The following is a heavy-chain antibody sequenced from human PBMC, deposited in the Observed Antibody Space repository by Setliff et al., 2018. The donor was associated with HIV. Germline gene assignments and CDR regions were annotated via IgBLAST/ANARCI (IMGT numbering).Heavy chain of an antibody. J-gene: IGHJ4*02. CDR1: GASMTSHY. V-gene: IGHV4-59*11. CDR3: AREATYYYDGSGYYYFDY. Sequence: PSETLSLTCSVAGASMTSHYLTWIRQPRGMGLEWIGNIYGSGTTKYNPSLRSRVTISVDKSKNQLSLKLSSVTAADTAVYYCAREATYYYDGSGYYYFDYWGRGTLVTVSS. CDR2: IYGSGTT. D-gene: IGHD3-22*01.